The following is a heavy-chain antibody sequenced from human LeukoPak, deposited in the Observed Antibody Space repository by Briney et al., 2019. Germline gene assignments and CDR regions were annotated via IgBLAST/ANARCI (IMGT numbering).Heavy chain of an antibody. V-gene: IGHV3-9*01. CDR3: VKSGGYFYMDA. Sequence: PGRSLRLSCAASGFIFHDFAMHWVRQAPGKGLEWVSSVSWNRDIINYADSVRGRFTVSRDNGQNSLYLEMNNLRPDDTALYYCVKSGGYFYMDAWGKGTTVIVSS. D-gene: IGHD2-15*01. J-gene: IGHJ6*03. CDR2: VSWNRDII. CDR1: GFIFHDFA.